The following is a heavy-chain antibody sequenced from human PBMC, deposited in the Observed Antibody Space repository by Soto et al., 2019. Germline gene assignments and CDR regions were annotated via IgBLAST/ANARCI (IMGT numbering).Heavy chain of an antibody. Sequence: QVQLVQSGPEVKRPGASVKVSCKASGYTFTNYGLSWLRQAPVQGLEWMGWINASTGNTVYAQKLQGRDTMTTDTSTSPAYMELRSLRSDDTAIYYCALEIIGRRFDSWGQGTLVTVSS. J-gene: IGHJ4*02. D-gene: IGHD3-3*01. CDR2: INASTGNT. CDR1: GYTFTNYG. CDR3: ALEIIGRRFDS. V-gene: IGHV1-18*01.